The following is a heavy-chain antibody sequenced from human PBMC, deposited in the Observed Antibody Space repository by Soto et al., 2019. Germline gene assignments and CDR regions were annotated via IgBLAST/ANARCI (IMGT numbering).Heavy chain of an antibody. D-gene: IGHD1-26*01. Sequence: SQTLSLTCAISGDSVSSISATWNWIRQSPSRGLEWLGRTYYRSKWYSDYAVSVKSRITINPDTSKNQFSLQLNSVTPEDTAVYYCARAAYSGSYQGYFDYWGQGTLVTV. V-gene: IGHV6-1*01. CDR1: GDSVSSISAT. CDR3: ARAAYSGSYQGYFDY. CDR2: TYYRSKWYS. J-gene: IGHJ4*02.